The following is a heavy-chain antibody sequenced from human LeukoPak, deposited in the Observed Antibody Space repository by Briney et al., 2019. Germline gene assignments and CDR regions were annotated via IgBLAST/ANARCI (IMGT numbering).Heavy chain of an antibody. CDR2: IYYSGRT. CDR3: ARQPDPYSSGWYVN. Sequence: SENLSLNCTVSGGSISSYYWSWLRQPPGKGLEWIGYIYYSGRTNYNHSLKRGVTISVETSKNEFSVKLSSGTAADTAVYYCARQPDPYSSGWYVNWGQGTLVTVSS. J-gene: IGHJ4*02. V-gene: IGHV4-59*08. D-gene: IGHD6-19*01. CDR1: GGSISSYY.